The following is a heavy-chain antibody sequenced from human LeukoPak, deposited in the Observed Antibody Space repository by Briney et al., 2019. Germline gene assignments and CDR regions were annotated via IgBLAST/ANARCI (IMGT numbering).Heavy chain of an antibody. CDR3: ARDYHSAAAILHYGMDV. CDR1: GGSISSYY. Sequence: SETLSLTCTVSGGSISSYYWSWIRQPAGKGLEWIGRIYTSGSTNYNPSLKSRVTMSVDTSENQFSLKLSSVTAADTAVYYCARDYHSAAAILHYGMDVWGQGTTVTVSS. J-gene: IGHJ6*02. V-gene: IGHV4-4*07. D-gene: IGHD2-21*02. CDR2: IYTSGST.